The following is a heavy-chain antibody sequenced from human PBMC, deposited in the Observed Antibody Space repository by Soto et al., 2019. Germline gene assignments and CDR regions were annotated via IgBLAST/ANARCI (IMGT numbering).Heavy chain of an antibody. D-gene: IGHD4-17*01. CDR2: VSGTGGSA. J-gene: IGHJ4*02. CDR1: GFTFSSYS. Sequence: LRLSCAASGFTFSSYSMTWVRQAPGKGLEWVSGVSGTGGSAYYADSVKGRFTISRDKSTNTLYLHMNSLRAEDTAVYYCARGSAYSDYDLEYWGQGTLVTVSS. V-gene: IGHV3-23*01. CDR3: ARGSAYSDYDLEY.